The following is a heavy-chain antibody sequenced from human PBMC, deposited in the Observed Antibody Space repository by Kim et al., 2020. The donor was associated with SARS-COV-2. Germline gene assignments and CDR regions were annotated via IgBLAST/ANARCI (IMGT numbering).Heavy chain of an antibody. CDR3: AGYTPGRNW. CDR1: GFTFSSYW. J-gene: IGHJ5*01. CDR2: IKTAGSAN. Sequence: GGSLRLSCAASGFTFSSYWMRWVRQAPGKGLEWVATIKTAGSANYSVYFENGCTITSRDTDKNSQHLQMNIMAADATAVYYSAGYTPGRNW. V-gene: IGHV3-7*02.